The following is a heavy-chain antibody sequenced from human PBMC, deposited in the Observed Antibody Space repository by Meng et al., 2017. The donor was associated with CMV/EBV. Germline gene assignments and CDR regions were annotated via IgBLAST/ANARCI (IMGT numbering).Heavy chain of an antibody. D-gene: IGHD6-19*01. Sequence: GESLKISCAASGFTFSDYYMSWIRQAPGKGLEWVSYISSSGSTIYYADSVKGRFTISRDNAKNSLYLQMNSLRAEDTAVYYCARLPYWLVVYWGQGTLVTVSS. V-gene: IGHV3-11*04. CDR3: ARLPYWLVVY. CDR1: GFTFSDYY. J-gene: IGHJ4*02. CDR2: ISSSGSTI.